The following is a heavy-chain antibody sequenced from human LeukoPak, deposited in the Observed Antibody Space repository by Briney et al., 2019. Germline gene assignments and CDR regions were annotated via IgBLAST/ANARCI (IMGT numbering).Heavy chain of an antibody. Sequence: ASVKVSCKASGYTFSSYGISWVRQAPGQGLEWMGWISAYNGNTNYAQKLQGRVTMTTDTSTSTAYMELRSLRSDDTAVYYCARVPKTKWELPRGNWFDPWGQGTLVTVSS. CDR2: ISAYNGNT. CDR1: GYTFSSYG. D-gene: IGHD1-26*01. V-gene: IGHV1-18*01. CDR3: ARVPKTKWELPRGNWFDP. J-gene: IGHJ5*02.